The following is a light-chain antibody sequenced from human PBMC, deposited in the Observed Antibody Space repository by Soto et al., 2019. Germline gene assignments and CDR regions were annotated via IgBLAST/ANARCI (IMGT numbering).Light chain of an antibody. CDR2: AAS. J-gene: IGKJ3*01. V-gene: IGKV1-9*01. Sequence: IQLTQSPSSLSASVGDRVTITCRASQGISSYLAWYQQKPGKAPKLLIYAASTLQSGVPSRFSGSGSGTDFTLTISSLQPEDFATFYCQQLNSYPRLFTCGPGTKVDIK. CDR1: QGISSY. CDR3: QQLNSYPRLFT.